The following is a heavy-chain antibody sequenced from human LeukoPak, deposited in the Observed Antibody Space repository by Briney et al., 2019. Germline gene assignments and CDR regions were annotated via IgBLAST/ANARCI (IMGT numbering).Heavy chain of an antibody. J-gene: IGHJ4*02. V-gene: IGHV3-33*05. CDR3: ARDSRGPDY. D-gene: IGHD3-22*01. CDR2: VSYDGSDK. Sequence: PGGSLRLSCAASGFXFSNYDIYWVRQAPGRGLDWVAGVSYDGSDKYYADPLKGRVTIFRDNSKNTLYLQMTGLRVEAPAVYYCARDSRGPDYWGQGALVTVSS. CDR1: GFXFSNYD.